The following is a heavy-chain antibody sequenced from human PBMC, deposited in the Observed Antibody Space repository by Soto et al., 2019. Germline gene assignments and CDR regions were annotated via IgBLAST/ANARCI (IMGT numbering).Heavy chain of an antibody. Sequence: QVQLQQWGAGLLKPSETLSLTCAVYGGSFSDYFWSWIRQPPSKGLEWIGEISHSGSTSYNPSLKSRVTISVDTSKNPFFLNLSSVTAADTAVYYCARGLQRRFGGYKGLGYHGMDGWGQGTTVTVSS. CDR2: ISHSGST. J-gene: IGHJ6*02. CDR1: GGSFSDYF. V-gene: IGHV4-34*01. D-gene: IGHD5-12*01. CDR3: ARGLQRRFGGYKGLGYHGMDG.